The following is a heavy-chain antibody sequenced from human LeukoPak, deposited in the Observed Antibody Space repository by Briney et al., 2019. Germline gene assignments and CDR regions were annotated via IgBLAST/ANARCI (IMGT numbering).Heavy chain of an antibody. V-gene: IGHV3-23*01. CDR3: AKGRGSGSYFGIDP. CDR2: INNSGGRT. CDR1: GFTFSDYA. D-gene: IGHD3-10*01. J-gene: IGHJ5*02. Sequence: PGGSLRLSCAASGFTFSDYATSWVRQAPGKGLEWVSGINNSGGRTDYADSVKGRFAISRDNSKNTLYLQMNSLRAEDTAVYYCAKGRGSGSYFGIDPWGQGTLVTVSS.